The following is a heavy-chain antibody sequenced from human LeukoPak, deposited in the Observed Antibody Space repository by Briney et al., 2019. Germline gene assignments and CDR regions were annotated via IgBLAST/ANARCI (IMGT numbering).Heavy chain of an antibody. D-gene: IGHD3-10*01. Sequence: ASVKVSCKASGYTFTGYYMHWVRQAPGQGLEWMGWINPNSGGTNYAQKFQGRVTMTRDTSTSTAYMELSRLRSDDTAVYYCARDYASGSFQPLDYWGQGTLVTVSS. CDR1: GYTFTGYY. J-gene: IGHJ4*02. CDR3: ARDYASGSFQPLDY. V-gene: IGHV1-2*02. CDR2: INPNSGGT.